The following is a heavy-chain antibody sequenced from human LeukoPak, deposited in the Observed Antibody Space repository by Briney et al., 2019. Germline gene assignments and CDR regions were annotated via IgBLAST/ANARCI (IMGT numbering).Heavy chain of an antibody. V-gene: IGHV3-30*04. J-gene: IGHJ4*02. D-gene: IGHD3-22*01. CDR2: ISYDGSNK. Sequence: PGRSLRLSCAASGFTFSSYAMHWVRQAPGKGLEWVAVISYDGSNKYYADSVKGRFTISRDNSKNTLYLQMNSLRAEDTAEYYCARDTDESSGYYPDYWGQGTLVTVSS. CDR1: GFTFSSYA. CDR3: ARDTDESSGYYPDY.